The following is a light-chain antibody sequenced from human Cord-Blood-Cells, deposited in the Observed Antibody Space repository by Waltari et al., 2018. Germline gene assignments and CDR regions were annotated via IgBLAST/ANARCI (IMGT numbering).Light chain of an antibody. CDR3: QQRSNWPYT. Sequence: EIVLTQSPATLSLSPGERATLSCRASQSVSSYLAWYQQKPGQAPRLLIYDASNRATGIPARLSGSWSGTDFTLTISSLEPEDFAVYYCQQRSNWPYTFGQGTKLEIK. CDR2: DAS. CDR1: QSVSSY. V-gene: IGKV3-11*01. J-gene: IGKJ2*01.